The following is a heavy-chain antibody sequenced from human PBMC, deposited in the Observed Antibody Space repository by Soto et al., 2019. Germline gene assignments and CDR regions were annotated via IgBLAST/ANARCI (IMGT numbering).Heavy chain of an antibody. V-gene: IGHV1-69*01. CDR2: IIPVFGTA. J-gene: IGHJ6*02. Sequence: QAQLVQSGAEVKKPGSSVKVSCKASGGPYNSFAISWVRQAPGQGLEWIGGIIPVFGTATYAQKFKGRVTIPAEESTSTAYMELSSLTSQDTAVYYCARFLGGAGSYYDGQNYNYYNGMDVWGQGTTVTVSS. CDR1: GGPYNSFA. D-gene: IGHD3-10*01. CDR3: ARFLGGAGSYYDGQNYNYYNGMDV.